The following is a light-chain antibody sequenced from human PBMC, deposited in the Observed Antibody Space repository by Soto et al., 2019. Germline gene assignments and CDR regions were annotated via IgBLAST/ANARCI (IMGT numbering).Light chain of an antibody. Sequence: QSVLTQPPSVSGAPGQRVTISCTGSNSNIGAGFGVQWYQQFPRTAPRLLIYSNTNRPSGVPDRFSASKSGTSASLAITGLRAEDEADYYCQSYDNSLSGSWVFGGGTKVTVL. CDR1: NSNIGAGFG. V-gene: IGLV1-40*01. J-gene: IGLJ3*02. CDR2: SNT. CDR3: QSYDNSLSGSWV.